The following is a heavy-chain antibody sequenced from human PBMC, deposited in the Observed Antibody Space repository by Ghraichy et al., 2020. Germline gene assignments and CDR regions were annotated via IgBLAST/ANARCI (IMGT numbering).Heavy chain of an antibody. Sequence: GGSLRLSCAASGFTFTNSWMHWVLQVPGKGLVWVSHIYSDGSIINYVDSVKGRFSIFTDNVKNTLYLQMNSLRVEDSAVYYCARGGDSALEDWGQGTLVTVSS. V-gene: IGHV3-74*01. J-gene: IGHJ4*02. CDR3: ARGGDSALED. CDR2: IYSDGSII. CDR1: GFTFTNSW. D-gene: IGHD2-21*02.